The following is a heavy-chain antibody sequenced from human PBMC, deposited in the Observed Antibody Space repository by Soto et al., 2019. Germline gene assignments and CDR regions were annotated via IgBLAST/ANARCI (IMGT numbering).Heavy chain of an antibody. J-gene: IGHJ6*02. CDR1: GFTFTSSA. Sequence: VSCKASGFTFTSSAVQWVRQARGQRLEWIGWIVVGSGNTNYAQKFQERVTITRDMSTSTAYMELSSLRSEDTAVYYCAAGITWVFDYYGMDVWGQGTTVTVSS. V-gene: IGHV1-58*01. CDR2: IVVGSGNT. CDR3: AAGITWVFDYYGMDV. D-gene: IGHD1-20*01.